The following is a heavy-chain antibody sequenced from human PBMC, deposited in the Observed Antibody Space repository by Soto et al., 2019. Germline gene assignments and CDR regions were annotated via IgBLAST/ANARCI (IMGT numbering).Heavy chain of an antibody. CDR3: ARQSGDSSGWLVRLDS. J-gene: IGHJ4*02. D-gene: IGHD6-19*01. CDR1: GGSISSSSYY. Sequence: QLQVQESGPGLVKPSETLSLTCIVSGGSISSSSYYWGWVRKPPGKGLEWIGTIFKSGSTYYNPSLKSRVTISVETAKNQFSLRVNSVTAADTAVYYGARQSGDSSGWLVRLDSWGQGTLVTVSS. CDR2: IFKSGST. V-gene: IGHV4-39*01.